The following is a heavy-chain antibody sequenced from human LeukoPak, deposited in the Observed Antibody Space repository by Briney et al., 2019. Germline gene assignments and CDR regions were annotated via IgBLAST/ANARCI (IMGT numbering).Heavy chain of an antibody. Sequence: GGSLRLSCAASGFTFSSYGMHWVRQAPGKGLEWVAFIRYDGSNKYYADSVKGRFTISRDNSKNTLYLQMNSLRAEDTAVYYCAKDRVVPAARLYYYYYYMDVWGKGTTVTISS. CDR3: AKDRVVPAARLYYYYYYMDV. J-gene: IGHJ6*03. CDR2: IRYDGSNK. D-gene: IGHD2-2*01. CDR1: GFTFSSYG. V-gene: IGHV3-30*02.